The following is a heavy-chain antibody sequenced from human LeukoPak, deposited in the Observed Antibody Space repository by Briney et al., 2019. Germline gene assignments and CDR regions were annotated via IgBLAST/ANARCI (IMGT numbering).Heavy chain of an antibody. V-gene: IGHV3-72*01. CDR1: GFTFSDHQ. D-gene: IGHD1-26*01. CDR2: IRNKANRYTT. Sequence: GGSLRLSCAASGFTFSDHQMDWVRQAPGKGLEWVGRIRNKANRYTTESAASVKGRFFISRDDSRNFLYLQMNSLKTEDTAVYYCARLGLVRARNYLDYWGQGTLVTVSS. CDR3: ARLGLVRARNYLDY. J-gene: IGHJ4*02.